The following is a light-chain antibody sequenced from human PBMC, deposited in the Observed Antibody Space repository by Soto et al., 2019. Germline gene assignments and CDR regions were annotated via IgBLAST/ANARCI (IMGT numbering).Light chain of an antibody. Sequence: QSVLTQPPSVSGAPGQRVTISCTGSSSNIGADHDVHWYQQLPGTAPKLLIYGNSNRPSGVPDRFSGSKSGTSASLAITGLQAEDEADYYCQSYDNSLTAFYVFGTGTQLTVL. CDR2: GNS. CDR1: SSNIGADHD. V-gene: IGLV1-40*01. CDR3: QSYDNSLTAFYV. J-gene: IGLJ1*01.